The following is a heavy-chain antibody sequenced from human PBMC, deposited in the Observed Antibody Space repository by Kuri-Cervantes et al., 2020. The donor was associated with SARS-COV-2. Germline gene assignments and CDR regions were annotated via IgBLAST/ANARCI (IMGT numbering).Heavy chain of an antibody. Sequence: GGSLRLSCAASRFTFSHYGVHWVRLAPGKGLEWVAVISFDGSNKYYGDSVKGRFTISRDNSKNTLYLQMNSLRAEDTAVYYCARSSYCSGGSCYSIYYYYGMDVWGQGTTVTVSS. CDR1: RFTFSHYG. V-gene: IGHV3-30-3*01. J-gene: IGHJ6*02. D-gene: IGHD2-15*01. CDR3: ARSSYCSGGSCYSIYYYYGMDV. CDR2: ISFDGSNK.